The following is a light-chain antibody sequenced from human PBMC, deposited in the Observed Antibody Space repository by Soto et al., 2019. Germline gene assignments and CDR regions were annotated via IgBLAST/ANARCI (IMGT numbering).Light chain of an antibody. V-gene: IGLV1-44*01. J-gene: IGLJ3*02. CDR3: AAWDDSLNGLV. CDR2: SNN. Sequence: QSVLTQPPSASGTPGQRVSISCSGSSPNIGSNTVNWHQQLPGTAPQLLIYSNNERPSWVPDRFSGAKSGTSASLAISGLQSDDEADYYCAAWDDSLNGLVFGGGTKLTVL. CDR1: SPNIGSNT.